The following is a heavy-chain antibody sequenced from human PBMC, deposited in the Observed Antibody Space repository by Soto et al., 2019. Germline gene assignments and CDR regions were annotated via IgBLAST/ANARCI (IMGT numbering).Heavy chain of an antibody. Sequence: EASVTVSCKASGYTFIYYSIHWVRQAPGQGLEWMGIINPSGGSTNYAQKFQGRVTMTRDTSTSTVYMELSSLRSEDTAVYYCARTLTSSGMDVWGQGTTVTVSS. V-gene: IGHV1-46*01. CDR3: ARTLTSSGMDV. CDR1: GYTFIYYS. CDR2: INPSGGST. D-gene: IGHD2-2*01. J-gene: IGHJ6*02.